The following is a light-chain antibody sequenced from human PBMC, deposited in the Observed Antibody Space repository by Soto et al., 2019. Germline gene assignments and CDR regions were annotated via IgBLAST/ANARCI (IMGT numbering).Light chain of an antibody. CDR1: SSDVGSYNL. V-gene: IGLV2-23*02. CDR2: EVS. CDR3: CSYAGSYYV. Sequence: QSVLTQPASVSGSPGQSITISCTGTSSDVGSYNLVSWYQQHPVKAPKLMIYEVSKLPSGVSNRFSGSKSGNTASLTISGLQAEDEADYYCCSYAGSYYVFGTGTKVTVL. J-gene: IGLJ1*01.